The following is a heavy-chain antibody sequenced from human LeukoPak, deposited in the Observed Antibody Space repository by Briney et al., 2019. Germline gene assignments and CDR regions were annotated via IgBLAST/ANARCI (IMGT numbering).Heavy chain of an antibody. Sequence: GRSLRLSCAASGFTFSSYAMHWVRQAPGKGLEWVTFISYDGSNKYYGDSVKGRFTISRDNSRNTLYLQMNSLRVEDTAVYYCARDPGCLGSGSYGDYWGQGTLVTVPS. D-gene: IGHD3-10*01. CDR2: ISYDGSNK. CDR3: ARDPGCLGSGSYGDY. V-gene: IGHV3-30-3*01. J-gene: IGHJ4*02. CDR1: GFTFSSYA.